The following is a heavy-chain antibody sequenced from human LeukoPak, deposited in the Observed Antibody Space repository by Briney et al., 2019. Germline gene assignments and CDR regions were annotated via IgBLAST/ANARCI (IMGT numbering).Heavy chain of an antibody. CDR1: GFTFSSYA. CDR3: ATFEYSSSSFDY. D-gene: IGHD6-6*01. V-gene: IGHV3-23*01. CDR2: ISGSGGST. J-gene: IGHJ4*02. Sequence: GGSLRPSCAASGFTFSSYAMSWVRQAPGKGLEWVSAISGSGGSTYYADSVKGRFTISRDNSKNTLYLQMNSLRAEDTAVYYCATFEYSSSSFDYWGQGTLVTVSS.